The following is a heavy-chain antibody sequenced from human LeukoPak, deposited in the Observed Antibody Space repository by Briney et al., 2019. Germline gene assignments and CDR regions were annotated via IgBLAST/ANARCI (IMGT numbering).Heavy chain of an antibody. CDR3: AKYLAATGESHLDY. J-gene: IGHJ4*02. Sequence: SETLSLTCTVSGSSISGYYWSWIRQPPGKGLEWIGYIYYSGSTNYIPSLKSRVTISVDTSKNHFSLKLSSVTAADTAVYYCAKYLAATGESHLDYWGQGTLVTVSS. CDR1: GSSISGYY. D-gene: IGHD6-13*01. CDR2: IYYSGST. V-gene: IGHV4-59*01.